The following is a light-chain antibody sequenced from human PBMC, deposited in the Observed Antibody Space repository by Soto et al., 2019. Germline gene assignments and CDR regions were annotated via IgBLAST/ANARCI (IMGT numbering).Light chain of an antibody. Sequence: QSVLTQPPSASGTPGQRVTISCSGSSSNIGSNTVNWYQQLPGTAPKLLIYSSNRRPSGVPDRFSGSKSGTSASLAISGLQSEDEADYYCAVWDDSLNGAVFGGGTKLTVL. J-gene: IGLJ7*01. CDR3: AVWDDSLNGAV. V-gene: IGLV1-44*01. CDR1: SSNIGSNT. CDR2: SSN.